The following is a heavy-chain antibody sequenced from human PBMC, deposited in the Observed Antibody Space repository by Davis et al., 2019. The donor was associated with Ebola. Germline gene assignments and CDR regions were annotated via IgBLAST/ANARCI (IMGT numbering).Heavy chain of an antibody. CDR1: GFTFSSYG. CDR3: AKGPLLWFGELSPWFGP. CDR2: ISYDGSNK. Sequence: PGGSLRLSCAASGFTFSSYGMHWVRQAPGKGLEWVAVISYDGSNKYYADSVKGRFTISRDNSKNTLYLQMNSLRAEDTAVYYCAKGPLLWFGELSPWFGPWGQGTLVTVSS. V-gene: IGHV3-30*18. J-gene: IGHJ5*02. D-gene: IGHD3-10*01.